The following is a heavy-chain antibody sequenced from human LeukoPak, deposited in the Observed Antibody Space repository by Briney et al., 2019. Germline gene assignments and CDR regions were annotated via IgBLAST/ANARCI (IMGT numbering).Heavy chain of an antibody. Sequence: SETLSLTCAVYGGSFSGYYWSWIRQPPGKGLEWIGEINHSGSTNYNPSLKSRVTISVDTSKNQFSLNLSSVTAADTAMYYCARNGFYGSNTTDFDYWGQGTLVTVSS. CDR3: ARNGFYGSNTTDFDY. J-gene: IGHJ4*02. CDR1: GGSFSGYY. V-gene: IGHV4-34*01. D-gene: IGHD4-23*01. CDR2: INHSGST.